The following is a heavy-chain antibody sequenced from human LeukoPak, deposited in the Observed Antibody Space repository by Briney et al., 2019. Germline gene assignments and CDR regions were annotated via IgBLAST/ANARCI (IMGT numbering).Heavy chain of an antibody. V-gene: IGHV4-39*07. D-gene: IGHD6-19*01. CDR2: INHSGST. CDR3: ARVRSPRGAGTPTGWFDP. Sequence: PSETLSLTCTVSGGSISSSSYYWSWIRQPPGKGLEWIGEINHSGSTNYNPSLKSRVTISVDTSKNQFSLKLSSVTAADTAVYYCARVRSPRGAGTPTGWFDPWGQGTLVTVSS. J-gene: IGHJ5*02. CDR1: GGSISSSSYY.